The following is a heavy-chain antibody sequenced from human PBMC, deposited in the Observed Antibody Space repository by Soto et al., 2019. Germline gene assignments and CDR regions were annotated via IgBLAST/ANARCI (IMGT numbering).Heavy chain of an antibody. J-gene: IGHJ4*02. V-gene: IGHV1-69*13. CDR3: ASHSGQVAYLGY. CDR1: GGTFSSYA. Sequence: ASVKVSCKASGGTFSSYAISWVRQAPGQGLEWMGGIIPIFGTANYAQKFQGRVTITADESTSTAYMELSSLRSEDTAVYYCASHSGQVAYLGYWGQGTLVTVSS. CDR2: IIPIFGTA. D-gene: IGHD1-26*01.